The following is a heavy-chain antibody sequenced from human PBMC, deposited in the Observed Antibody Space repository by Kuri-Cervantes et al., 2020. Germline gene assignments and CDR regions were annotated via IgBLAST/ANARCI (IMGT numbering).Heavy chain of an antibody. V-gene: IGHV4-34*01. CDR2: INHSGST. J-gene: IGHJ3*02. Sequence: SETLSLTCAVYGGSFSGYYWSWIRQPPGKGLEWIGEINHSGSTNYNPSLKSRVTISVDTSKNQFSLKLSSVTAADTAVYYCARGVSVVAPYAYDIWGQGTLVTVSS. D-gene: IGHD3-22*01. CDR1: GGSFSGYY. CDR3: ARGVSVVAPYAYDI.